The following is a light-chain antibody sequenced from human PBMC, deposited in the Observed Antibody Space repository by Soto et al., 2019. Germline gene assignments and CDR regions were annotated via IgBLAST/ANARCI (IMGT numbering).Light chain of an antibody. CDR3: RSYAGSTIFHV. V-gene: IGLV2-8*01. CDR1: SSDVAGYNY. Sequence: QSVMTQHPSGSGSPGQSVTIHCTGTSSDVAGYNYVSWYQQHPGKAPKLMIYEVSKRPSGVPDRFSGSKSGNTASLTVSRLQAEDEADYIFRSYAGSTIFHVSATGNQVTV. CDR2: EVS. J-gene: IGLJ1*01.